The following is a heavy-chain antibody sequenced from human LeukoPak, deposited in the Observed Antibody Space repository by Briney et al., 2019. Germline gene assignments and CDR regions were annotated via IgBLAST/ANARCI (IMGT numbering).Heavy chain of an antibody. CDR1: GFTFSNAW. CDR2: IKSKTDGGTT. CDR3: TTDPSQYYYYYMDV. V-gene: IGHV3-15*01. Sequence: GGSLRLSCAASGFTFSNAWMSWVRQAPGKGLEWVGRIKSKTDGGTTDYAAPVKGRFTISRDDSKNTLYLQMNSLKTEDTAVYYRTTDPSQYYYYYMDVWGKGTTVTVSS. J-gene: IGHJ6*03.